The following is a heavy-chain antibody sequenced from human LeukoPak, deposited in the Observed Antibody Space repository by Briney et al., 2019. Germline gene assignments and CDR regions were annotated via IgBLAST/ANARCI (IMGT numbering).Heavy chain of an antibody. CDR2: INPNSGGT. J-gene: IGHJ3*02. D-gene: IGHD3-22*01. Sequence: GASVKVSCKASGYTFTGYYMHWVRQAPGQGLEWMGWINPNSGGTNYAQKFQGWVTMTRDTSISTAYMELSRLRSDDTAVYYCARDSYDSSGYGYAFDIWGQGTMVTVSS. CDR3: ARDSYDSSGYGYAFDI. CDR1: GYTFTGYY. V-gene: IGHV1-2*04.